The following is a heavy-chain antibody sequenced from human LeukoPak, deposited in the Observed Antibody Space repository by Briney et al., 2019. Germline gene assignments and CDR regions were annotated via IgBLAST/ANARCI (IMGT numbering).Heavy chain of an antibody. CDR3: ARARFNSFMYYYDSSGTYDY. CDR2: INRSGST. CDR1: GGSFSGYY. Sequence: SETLSLTCAVYGGSFSGYYWSWIRQPPGKGLEWIGEINRSGSTNYNPSLKSRVTISVDTSKNQFSLKLSSVTAADTAVYYCARARFNSFMYYYDSSGTYDYWGQGTLVTVSS. V-gene: IGHV4-34*01. D-gene: IGHD3-22*01. J-gene: IGHJ4*02.